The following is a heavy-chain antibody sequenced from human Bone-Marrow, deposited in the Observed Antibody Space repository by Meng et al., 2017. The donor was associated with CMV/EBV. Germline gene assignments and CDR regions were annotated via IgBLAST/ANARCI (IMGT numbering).Heavy chain of an antibody. J-gene: IGHJ4*02. V-gene: IGHV4-34*01. CDR1: GGSFSGYY. CDR2: INHSGST. D-gene: IGHD3-3*01. CDR3: ARGSITIVD. Sequence: SETLSLTCAVYGGSFSGYYWSWIRQPPGKGLEWIGEINHSGSTNYNPSLKSRVTISVDTSKNQFSLKLSSVTAADTAVYYCARGSITIVDWGQGTLVAVSS.